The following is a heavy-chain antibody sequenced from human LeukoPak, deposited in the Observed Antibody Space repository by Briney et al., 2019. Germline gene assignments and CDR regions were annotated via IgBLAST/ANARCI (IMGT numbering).Heavy chain of an antibody. CDR1: GGSISSSNW. D-gene: IGHD3-16*01. CDR3: ARLAQGGFTYYFDY. J-gene: IGHJ4*02. Sequence: TSGTLSLTCAVSGGSISSSNWWSWVRQPPGKGLEWIGEIYHSGSTNYNPSLKSRVTISVDTSKNQFSLKLSSVTAADTAVYYCARLAQGGFTYYFDYWGQGTLVTVSS. CDR2: IYHSGST. V-gene: IGHV4-4*02.